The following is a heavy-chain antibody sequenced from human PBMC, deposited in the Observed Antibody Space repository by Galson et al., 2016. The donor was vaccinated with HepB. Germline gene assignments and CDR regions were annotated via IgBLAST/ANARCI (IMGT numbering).Heavy chain of an antibody. Sequence: SLRLSCAASGFIFSSYWMSWVRQAPGKGLEWVANIKQDGSEKYYVDSVKGRFTISRDNAKNSLYLQMNSLRAEDTAVYYCASGSTPRLYHFDSSGLYLVDYWGQGTLVTVSA. CDR3: ASGSTPRLYHFDSSGLYLVDY. J-gene: IGHJ4*02. V-gene: IGHV3-7*01. CDR2: IKQDGSEK. D-gene: IGHD3-22*01. CDR1: GFIFSSYW.